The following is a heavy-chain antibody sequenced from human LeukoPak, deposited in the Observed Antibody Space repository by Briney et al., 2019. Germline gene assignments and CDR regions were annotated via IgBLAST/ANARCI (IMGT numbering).Heavy chain of an antibody. Sequence: GGSLRLSCAASGFTFSSYAMSWVRQAPGKGLEWVSAISGSGGSTYYADSVKGRFTISRDNSKNTLYLQMNSLRPEDTAVYYCARQYCSGGSCYSGDYFDYWGQGTLVTVSS. D-gene: IGHD2-15*01. CDR2: ISGSGGST. J-gene: IGHJ4*02. CDR3: ARQYCSGGSCYSGDYFDY. V-gene: IGHV3-23*01. CDR1: GFTFSSYA.